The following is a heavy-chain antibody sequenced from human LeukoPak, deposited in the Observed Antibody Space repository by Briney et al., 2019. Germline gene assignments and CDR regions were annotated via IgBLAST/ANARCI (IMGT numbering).Heavy chain of an antibody. J-gene: IGHJ4*02. CDR3: ARLYGSGSNYFDY. CDR1: GDSISSGGPYY. D-gene: IGHD3-10*01. CDR2: IYYTGST. V-gene: IGHV4-31*03. Sequence: SGPTLVNPSQTLSLTCTVSGDSISSGGPYYWSWIRQHPGKGLEWVGYIYYTGSTDFNPSLKSRVSMSLDASKNHFSLYLNSVTAADTAVYYCARLYGSGSNYFDYWGQGTLVTVSS.